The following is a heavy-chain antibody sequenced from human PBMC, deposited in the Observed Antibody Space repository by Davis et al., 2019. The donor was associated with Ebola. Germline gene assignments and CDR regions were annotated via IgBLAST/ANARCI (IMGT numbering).Heavy chain of an antibody. CDR1: GFTFSVSA. CDR3: TRHSHCNPASCYLDY. Sequence: GESLKISCAASGFTFSVSAVHWVRQASGKGLEWVGRIRSKANNYATTYAASVKGRFTISRDNSKNTSYLQMNSLQIEDTAVYYCTRHSHCNPASCYLDYWGQGTLVTVSS. CDR2: IRSKANNYAT. V-gene: IGHV3-73*01. D-gene: IGHD2/OR15-2a*01. J-gene: IGHJ4*02.